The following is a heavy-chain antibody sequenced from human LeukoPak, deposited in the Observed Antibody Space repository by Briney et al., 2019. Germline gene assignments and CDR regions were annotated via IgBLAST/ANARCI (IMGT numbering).Heavy chain of an antibody. D-gene: IGHD3-16*01. V-gene: IGHV1-18*04. J-gene: IGHJ4*02. CDR2: INLYSDNT. Sequence: ASVKVSCKASGYTFTSYYMHWVRQAPGQGLEWMGWINLYSDNTNYAQKLQGRVTMTTEISTSTAYMELRSLRSDDTAVYYCARVHLGLKYFDYWGQGTLVTVSS. CDR1: GYTFTSYY. CDR3: ARVHLGLKYFDY.